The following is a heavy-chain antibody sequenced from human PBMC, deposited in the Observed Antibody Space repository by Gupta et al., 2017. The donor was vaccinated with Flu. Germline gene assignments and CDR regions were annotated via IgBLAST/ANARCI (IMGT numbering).Heavy chain of an antibody. CDR1: GGSSADRRYF. CDR3: ARSFTGDYFDS. V-gene: IGHV4-39*01. J-gene: IGHJ4*02. CDR2: IHYSGTT. Sequence: QLQLQESGPGLVKPSETLSPTCGVYGGSSADRRYFWAWIRQPPGKGLEWIGNIHYSGTTSYNPALKSRLTISEDMSKNKFSLNLTSVTAADTAIYFCARSFTGDYFDSWGQGTLVSVSS. D-gene: IGHD7-27*01.